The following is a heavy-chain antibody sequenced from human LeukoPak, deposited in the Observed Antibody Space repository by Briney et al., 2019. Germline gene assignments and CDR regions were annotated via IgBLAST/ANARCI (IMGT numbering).Heavy chain of an antibody. Sequence: SETLSLTCTVSGGSISSYYWSWIRQPPGKGLEWIGYIYTSGSTNYNPSLKSRVTISVDTSKNQFSPKLSSVTAADTAVYYCARSGYSYGNFDYWGQGTLVTVSS. CDR1: GGSISSYY. CDR3: ARSGYSYGNFDY. V-gene: IGHV4-4*09. CDR2: IYTSGST. D-gene: IGHD5-18*01. J-gene: IGHJ4*02.